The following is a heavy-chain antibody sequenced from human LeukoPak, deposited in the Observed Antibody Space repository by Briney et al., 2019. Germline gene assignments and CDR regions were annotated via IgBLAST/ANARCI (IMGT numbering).Heavy chain of an antibody. V-gene: IGHV1-18*01. CDR1: GYTFTSYG. D-gene: IGHD6-13*01. CDR2: ISAYNGNT. CDR3: ARDEESYSSSWYYFDY. Sequence: ASVKVSCKASGYTFTSYGISWVRQAPGQGLEWMGWISAYNGNTNYAQKLQGRVTMTTDTSTSTAYMELRSLRSDDTAVYYCARDEESYSSSWYYFDYWGQGTLVTIPS. J-gene: IGHJ4*02.